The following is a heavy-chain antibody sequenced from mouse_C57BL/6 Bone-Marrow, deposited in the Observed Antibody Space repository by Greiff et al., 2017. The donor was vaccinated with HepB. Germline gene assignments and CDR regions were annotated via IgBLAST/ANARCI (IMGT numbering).Heavy chain of an antibody. CDR2: IRSKSSNYAT. CDR3: VRGDSSGYPGLEFAY. V-gene: IGHV10-3*01. D-gene: IGHD3-2*02. CDR1: GFTFNTYA. Sequence: EVQRVESGGGLVQPKGSLKLSCAASGFTFNTYAMHWVRQAPGKGLEWVARIRSKSSNYATYYADSVKDRFTISRDDSQSMLYLQMNNLKTEDTAMYYCVRGDSSGYPGLEFAYWGQGTLVTVSA. J-gene: IGHJ3*01.